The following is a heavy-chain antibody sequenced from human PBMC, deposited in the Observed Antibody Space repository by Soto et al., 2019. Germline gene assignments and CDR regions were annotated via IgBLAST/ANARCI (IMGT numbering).Heavy chain of an antibody. CDR2: ISYDGSNK. CDR1: GVTFSSYV. Sequence: GGALRLSCAASGVTFSSYVMHWVRQSPGKGLEWVAVISYDGSNKYQADSVKGRFTISRDNSKNTLYLQMNSLRAEDTAVYFCARDKIPRLLWFGSLGLDVWGQGTTVPVSS. CDR3: ARDKIPRLLWFGSLGLDV. J-gene: IGHJ6*02. V-gene: IGHV3-30-3*01. D-gene: IGHD3-10*01.